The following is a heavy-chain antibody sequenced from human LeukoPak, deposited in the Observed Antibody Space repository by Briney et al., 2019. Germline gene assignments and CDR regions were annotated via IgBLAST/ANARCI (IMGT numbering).Heavy chain of an antibody. D-gene: IGHD3-3*01. V-gene: IGHV1-2*06. CDR1: GYTFTGYY. CDR2: INPNSGGT. CDR3: ARDFWSGYYEVYYYYGMDV. J-gene: IGHJ6*02. Sequence: ASVKVSCKASGYTFTGYYMHWVRQAPGQGLEWMGRINPNSGGTNYAQKFQGRVTMTRDTSISTAYMELSRLRSDVTAVYYCARDFWSGYYEVYYYYGMDVWGQGTTVTVSS.